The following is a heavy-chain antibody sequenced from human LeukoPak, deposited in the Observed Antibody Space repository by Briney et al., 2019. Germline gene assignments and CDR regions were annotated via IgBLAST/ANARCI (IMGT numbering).Heavy chain of an antibody. CDR2: IYSGGST. CDR1: GFTVSSNY. CDR3: ARSGVAAPRSAFDI. Sequence: QSGGSLRLSCAASGFTVSSNYMSWVRQAPGKGLEWVSVIYSGGSTYYADSVEGRFTISRDNSKNTLYLQMNSLRAEDTAVYYCARSGVAAPRSAFDIWGQGTMVTVSS. D-gene: IGHD6-13*01. J-gene: IGHJ3*02. V-gene: IGHV3-53*01.